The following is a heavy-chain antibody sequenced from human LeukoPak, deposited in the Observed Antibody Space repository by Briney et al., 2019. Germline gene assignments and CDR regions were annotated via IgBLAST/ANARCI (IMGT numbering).Heavy chain of an antibody. CDR1: GYTFTSYG. CDR3: AREKRRGFDWLLFSYYMDV. D-gene: IGHD3-9*01. J-gene: IGHJ6*03. CDR2: ISAYNGNT. V-gene: IGHV1-18*01. Sequence: GASVKVSCKASGYTFTSYGISWVRQAPGQGLEWMGWISAYNGNTNYAQKLQGRVTMTTDTSTSTAYMELRSLRSDDTAVYYCAREKRRGFDWLLFSYYMDVWGKGTTVTVSS.